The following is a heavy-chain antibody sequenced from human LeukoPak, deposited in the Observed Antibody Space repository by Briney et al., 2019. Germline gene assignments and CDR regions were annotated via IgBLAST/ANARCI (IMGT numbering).Heavy chain of an antibody. Sequence: PSETLSLTCAVYGGSFSGYYWSWIRKPPGKGLEWIGEINHSGSTNYNPSLESRVTISVDTSKNQFSLKLSSVTAADTAVYYCARELGDYGHDAFDIWGQGTMVTVSS. D-gene: IGHD4-17*01. CDR3: ARELGDYGHDAFDI. V-gene: IGHV4-34*01. J-gene: IGHJ3*02. CDR1: GGSFSGYY. CDR2: INHSGST.